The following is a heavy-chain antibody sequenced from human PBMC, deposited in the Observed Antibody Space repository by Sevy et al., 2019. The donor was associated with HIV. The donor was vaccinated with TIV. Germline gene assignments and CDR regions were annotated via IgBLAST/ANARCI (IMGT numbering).Heavy chain of an antibody. Sequence: GGSLRLSCAASGFTFSSYAMHWVRQAPGKGLEWVAVISYDGSNKYYADSVKGRFTISRDNSKNTLYLQMNSLRAEDTAVYYCARDVTMIVVETNYFDYWGQGTLVTVSS. CDR2: ISYDGSNK. V-gene: IGHV3-30-3*01. D-gene: IGHD3-22*01. J-gene: IGHJ4*02. CDR1: GFTFSSYA. CDR3: ARDVTMIVVETNYFDY.